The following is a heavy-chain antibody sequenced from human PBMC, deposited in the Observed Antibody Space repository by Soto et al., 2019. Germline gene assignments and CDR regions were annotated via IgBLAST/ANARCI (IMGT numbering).Heavy chain of an antibody. V-gene: IGHV4-59*01. Sequence: QVQLQESGPGLVKPSETLSLICTVAGGSISGSYWSWIRQPPGKGLEWIAYIHSSGSTNYNPSLKXRFXISIDTSKSQFSLKLRSVTAADTAVYYCARVGQVGGLSFDIWGQGRMVTVSS. CDR1: GGSISGSY. D-gene: IGHD2-15*01. J-gene: IGHJ3*02. CDR3: ARVGQVGGLSFDI. CDR2: IHSSGST.